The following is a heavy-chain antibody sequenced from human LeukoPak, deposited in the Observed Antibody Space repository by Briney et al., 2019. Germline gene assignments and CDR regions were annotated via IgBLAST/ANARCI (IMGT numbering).Heavy chain of an antibody. CDR1: GGTFSSYA. V-gene: IGHV1-69*04. Sequence: ASVKVSCKASGGTFSSYAISWVRQAPGQGLEWMGRIIPIFGIANYAQKFQGRVTITADKSTSTAYMELSSLRSEDTAVYYCARDSQYYDSRGYPGYLGQGNLGTVSP. D-gene: IGHD3-22*01. J-gene: IGHJ4*03. CDR2: IIPIFGIA. CDR3: ARDSQYYDSRGYPGY.